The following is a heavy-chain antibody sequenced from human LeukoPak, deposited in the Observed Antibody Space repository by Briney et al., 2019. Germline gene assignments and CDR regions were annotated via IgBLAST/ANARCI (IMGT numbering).Heavy chain of an antibody. Sequence: GGSLRLSCAASGFTLSSYAMSWVRQAPGKGLEWVSSISASGGSTNYADSVKGRFTITRDNSKNTVYLQMNSLRAEDTAVYYCAKVMKGSERLTMVRGVIIKTAGLYYMDVWGKGTTVTVSS. CDR1: GFTLSSYA. J-gene: IGHJ6*03. D-gene: IGHD3-10*01. CDR3: AKVMKGSERLTMVRGVIIKTAGLYYMDV. CDR2: ISASGGST. V-gene: IGHV3-23*01.